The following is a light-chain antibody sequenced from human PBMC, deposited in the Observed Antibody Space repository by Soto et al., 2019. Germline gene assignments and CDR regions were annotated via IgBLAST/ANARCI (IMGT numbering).Light chain of an antibody. Sequence: QSVLTQPPSASGTPGQRVTISCSGSSSNIGINYVYWYQQLPGTAPKLLIYRNNQRPSGVPDRFSGSKSGTSASLAISGLRSEDETDYYCAAWDDSLSAVVFGGWTKLTVL. CDR2: RNN. CDR3: AAWDDSLSAVV. J-gene: IGLJ2*01. CDR1: SSNIGINY. V-gene: IGLV1-47*01.